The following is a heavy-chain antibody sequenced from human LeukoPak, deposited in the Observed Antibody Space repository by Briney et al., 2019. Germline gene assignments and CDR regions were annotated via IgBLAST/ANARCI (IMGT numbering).Heavy chain of an antibody. J-gene: IGHJ4*02. V-gene: IGHV3-21*01. CDR3: ARDYYAYSSGWYFGY. CDR2: ISSSSSYI. D-gene: IGHD6-19*01. Sequence: GGSLRLSCAASGFTFSSYSMNWVRQAPGKGLEWVSSISSSSSYIYYADSVKGRFTISRDNSKNTLYLQMNSLRAEDTAVYYCARDYYAYSSGWYFGYWGQGTLVTVSS. CDR1: GFTFSSYS.